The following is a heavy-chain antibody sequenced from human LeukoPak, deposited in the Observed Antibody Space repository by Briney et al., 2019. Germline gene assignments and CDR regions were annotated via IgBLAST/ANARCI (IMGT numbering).Heavy chain of an antibody. Sequence: SETLSLTCAVYGGSFSGYYWSWIRQPPGKGLEWIGEINHSGSTNYNPSLKSRVTISVDTSKNQFSLKLSSVTAADTAVYYCARGRYYSSGSYKWFDPWGQGTLVTVSS. CDR1: GGSFSGYY. CDR2: INHSGST. D-gene: IGHD3-10*01. V-gene: IGHV4-34*01. CDR3: ARGRYYSSGSYKWFDP. J-gene: IGHJ5*02.